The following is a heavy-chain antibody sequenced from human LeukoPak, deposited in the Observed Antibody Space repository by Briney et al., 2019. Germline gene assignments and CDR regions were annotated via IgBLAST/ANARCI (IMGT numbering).Heavy chain of an antibody. J-gene: IGHJ3*02. Sequence: GGSLRLSCAASGFTFSNYAMSWVRQAPGKGLEWVSVISGSGGSTYYGHSVKGRFTISRDNPKNTLYLQMNSLRAEDTAVYYCAKGDEEMATISAFDIWGQGTMVTVSS. D-gene: IGHD5-24*01. CDR3: AKGDEEMATISAFDI. CDR1: GFTFSNYA. V-gene: IGHV3-23*01. CDR2: ISGSGGST.